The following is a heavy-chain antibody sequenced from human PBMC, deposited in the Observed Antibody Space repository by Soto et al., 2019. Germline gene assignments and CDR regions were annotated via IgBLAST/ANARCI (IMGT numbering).Heavy chain of an antibody. D-gene: IGHD5-18*01. V-gene: IGHV3-30*18. J-gene: IGHJ6*02. CDR1: GFTFSSYG. Sequence: QVQLVESGGGVVQPGRSLRLSCAASGFTFSSYGMHWVRQAPGKGLEWVAVISYDGSNKYHADSVKGRFTISRDNSKNTLYLQMNSLRAEDTAVYYCAKDVQGLWFNMDVWGQGTTVTVSS. CDR2: ISYDGSNK. CDR3: AKDVQGLWFNMDV.